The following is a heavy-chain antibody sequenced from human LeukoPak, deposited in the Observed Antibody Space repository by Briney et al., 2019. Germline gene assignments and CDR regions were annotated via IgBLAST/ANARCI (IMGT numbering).Heavy chain of an antibody. D-gene: IGHD3-10*01. J-gene: IGHJ2*01. CDR3: ARPENPITMVRGVITTDWYFDL. V-gene: IGHV1-69*06. CDR1: GGTFSSYA. CDR2: IIPIFGTA. Sequence: SVKVSCKASGGTFSSYAISWVRQAPGQGLEWVGGIIPIFGTANYAQKFQGRVTITADKSTSTAYMELSSLRSEDTAVYYCARPENPITMVRGVITTDWYFDLWGRGTLVTVSS.